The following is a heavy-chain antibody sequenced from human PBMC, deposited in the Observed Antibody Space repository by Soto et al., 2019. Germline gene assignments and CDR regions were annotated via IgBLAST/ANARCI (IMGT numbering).Heavy chain of an antibody. J-gene: IGHJ6*03. Sequence: TVSAGTTSRGANFLFRLLQEPGKGLEWIGYIYYSGSTYYNTYLKSRVTISVDTSKNKFFLKLSSVTAADTAVYYCASAPYYAVYYYYYMDVWGKGTTVTVSS. CDR3: ASAPYYAVYYYYYMDV. CDR2: IYYSGST. CDR1: AGTTSRGANF. D-gene: IGHD3-10*01. V-gene: IGHV4-31*03.